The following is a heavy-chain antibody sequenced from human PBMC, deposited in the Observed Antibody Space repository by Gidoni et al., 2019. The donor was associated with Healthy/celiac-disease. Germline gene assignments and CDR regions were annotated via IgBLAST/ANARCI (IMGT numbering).Heavy chain of an antibody. CDR2: TYYRSKWYN. CDR3: ARGALYCSSTSCYDYYGMDV. V-gene: IGHV6-1*01. D-gene: IGHD2-2*01. CDR1: GDSVASNSAA. J-gene: IGHJ6*02. Sequence: QVQLQQSGPGLVKPSQTLSLTCAISGDSVASNSAAWTWIRQSPSRGLEWLGRTYYRSKWYNDYAVSVKSRITINPDTSKNQFSLQLNSVTPEDTAVYYCARGALYCSSTSCYDYYGMDVWGQGTTVTVSS.